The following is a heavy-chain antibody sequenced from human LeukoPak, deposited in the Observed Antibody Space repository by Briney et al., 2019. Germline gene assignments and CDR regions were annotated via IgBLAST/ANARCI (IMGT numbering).Heavy chain of an antibody. CDR3: ATMYLDSSGYFYFDY. J-gene: IGHJ4*02. CDR2: FDPEDGET. Sequence: GASVKVSCKVSGYTLTELSMHWVRQAPGKGLEWMGGFDPEDGETIYAQKFQGRVTMTEDTSTDTAYMGLSSLRSEDTAVYYCATMYLDSSGYFYFDYWGQGTLVTVSS. CDR1: GYTLTELS. V-gene: IGHV1-24*01. D-gene: IGHD3-22*01.